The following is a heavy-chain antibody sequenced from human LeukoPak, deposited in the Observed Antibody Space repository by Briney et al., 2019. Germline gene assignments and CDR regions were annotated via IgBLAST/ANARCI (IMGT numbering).Heavy chain of an antibody. CDR1: GGTFSSYA. CDR2: IIPIFGTA. Sequence: SVKVSCKASGGTFSSYAISWVRQAPGQGLEWMGGIIPIFGTANYAQKFQGRVTITADESTGTAYMELSSLRSEDTAVYYCARSIVVPAAIFDSFWFDPWGQGTLVTVSS. D-gene: IGHD2-2*02. V-gene: IGHV1-69*13. J-gene: IGHJ5*02. CDR3: ARSIVVPAAIFDSFWFDP.